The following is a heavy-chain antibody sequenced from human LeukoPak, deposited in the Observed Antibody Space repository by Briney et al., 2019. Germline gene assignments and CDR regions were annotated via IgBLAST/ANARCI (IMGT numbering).Heavy chain of an antibody. CDR1: GFTFSSYS. V-gene: IGHV3-21*01. CDR3: ARATGYCSSTSCPFDY. CDR2: ISSSSSYI. D-gene: IGHD2-2*01. Sequence: PGGSLRLSCAASGFTFSSYSMNWVRQAPGKGLGWVSSISSSSSYIYYADSVKGRFTISRDNAKNSLYLQMNSLRAEDTAVYYCARATGYCSSTSCPFDYWGQGTLVTVSS. J-gene: IGHJ4*02.